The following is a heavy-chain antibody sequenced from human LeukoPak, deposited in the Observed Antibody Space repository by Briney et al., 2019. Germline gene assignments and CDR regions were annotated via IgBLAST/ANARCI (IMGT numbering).Heavy chain of an antibody. CDR3: ARDFKGSDAFDI. CDR2: IIPIFGTA. CDR1: GYTFSSYA. V-gene: IGHV1-69*13. Sequence: ASVKVSCKASGYTFSSYAISWVRQAPGQGLEWMGGIIPIFGTANYAQKFQGRVTITADESTSTAYMELSSLRSEDTAVYYCARDFKGSDAFDIWGQGTMVTVSS. J-gene: IGHJ3*02.